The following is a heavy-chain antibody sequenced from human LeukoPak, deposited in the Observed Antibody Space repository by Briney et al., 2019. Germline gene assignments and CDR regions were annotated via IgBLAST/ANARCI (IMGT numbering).Heavy chain of an antibody. CDR3: ARDPVNCGGDCYQA. Sequence: GGSLRLSCAASGFTVSSNYMSWVRQAPGKGLEWVSYISSSGSTRYYADSVEGRFTVSRDNAKNSLYLQMNSLRAEDTAVYYCARDPVNCGGDCYQAWGQGTLVTVSS. D-gene: IGHD2-21*02. V-gene: IGHV3-11*04. CDR1: GFTVSSNY. J-gene: IGHJ5*02. CDR2: ISSSGSTR.